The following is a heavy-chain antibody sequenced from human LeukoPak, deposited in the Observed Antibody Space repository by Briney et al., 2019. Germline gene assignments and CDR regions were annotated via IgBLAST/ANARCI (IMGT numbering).Heavy chain of an antibody. D-gene: IGHD3-3*01. V-gene: IGHV4-61*02. J-gene: IGHJ6*03. CDR3: ASGSELRFLDDYYYYMDV. CDR1: GGSISSGSYY. Sequence: SETLSLTCTVSGGSISSGSYYWSWIRQPAGKGLEWIVRIYTSGSTNYNPSLKSRVTISVDTSKNQFSLKLSSVTAADTAVYYCASGSELRFLDDYYYYMDVWGKGTTVTVSS. CDR2: IYTSGST.